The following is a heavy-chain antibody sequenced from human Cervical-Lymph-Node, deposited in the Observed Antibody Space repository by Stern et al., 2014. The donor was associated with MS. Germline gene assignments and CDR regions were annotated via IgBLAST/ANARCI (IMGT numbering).Heavy chain of an antibody. V-gene: IGHV4-39*01. CDR2: ISHSGSS. Sequence: QLQLQESGPGLVKPSETLSLTCTVSGGSTSSSNYYWGWIRQPPGKGLEWIASISHSGSSYSLPSLKSRLTISIDTSKNQFSLKLISVTAADTAVYYCASLNGSGSYPDYWGQGTLVIVSS. J-gene: IGHJ4*02. CDR3: ASLNGSGSYPDY. CDR1: GGSTSSSNYY. D-gene: IGHD3-10*01.